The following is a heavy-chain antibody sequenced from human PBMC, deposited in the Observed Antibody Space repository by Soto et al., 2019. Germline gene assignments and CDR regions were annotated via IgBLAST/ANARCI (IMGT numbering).Heavy chain of an antibody. V-gene: IGHV4-59*08. D-gene: IGHD6-19*01. CDR2: IYYSGST. J-gene: IGHJ4*02. CDR1: GGSISSYY. CDR3: ARQRIAVEDFDY. Sequence: SETLSLTCTVSGGSISSYYWSWIRQPPGKGLEWIGYIYYSGSTNYNPSLKSRVTISVDTSKNQFSLKLSSVTAADTAVYYCARQRIAVEDFDYWGQGTLVTVSS.